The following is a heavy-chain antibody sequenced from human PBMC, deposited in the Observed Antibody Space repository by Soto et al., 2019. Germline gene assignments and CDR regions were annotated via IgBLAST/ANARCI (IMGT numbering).Heavy chain of an antibody. CDR2: IIPMLGIA. J-gene: IGHJ3*02. D-gene: IGHD2-21*01. CDR3: TIGNWSGEVFDI. Sequence: QVQLVQSGAEVKKPGSSVKVSCKDSGGTFSTYSMFWVRQAPGQGLEWMGRIIPMLGIANHAQRFQDRVTITADKSTATAHMELSSLRSEDTALYYCTIGNWSGEVFDIWGQGTMVTVSS. CDR1: GGTFSTYS. V-gene: IGHV1-69*02.